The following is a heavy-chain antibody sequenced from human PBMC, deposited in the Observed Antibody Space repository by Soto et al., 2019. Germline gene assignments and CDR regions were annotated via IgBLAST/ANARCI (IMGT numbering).Heavy chain of an antibody. D-gene: IGHD5-12*01. CDR2: IWYDGSNK. CDR3: ARDMVEMATITGRLYYYYYYGMDV. Sequence: QVQLVESGGGVVQPGRSLRLSCAASGFTFSSYGMHWVRQAPGKGLEWVAGIWYDGSNKYYADSVKGRFTISRDNSKNTLYLQMNSLRAEDTAVYYCARDMVEMATITGRLYYYYYYGMDVWGQGTTVTVSS. CDR1: GFTFSSYG. J-gene: IGHJ6*02. V-gene: IGHV3-33*01.